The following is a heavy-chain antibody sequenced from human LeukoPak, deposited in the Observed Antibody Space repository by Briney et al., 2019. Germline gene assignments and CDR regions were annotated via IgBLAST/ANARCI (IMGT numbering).Heavy chain of an antibody. J-gene: IGHJ6*02. Sequence: GGSLRLSCAASGFTFSSYSMNWVRKAPGKGLEWVSSISSSSSYIYYADSVKGRFTISRDNAKNSLYLQMNSLRAEDTAVYYCAGVQTVVSPMDVWGQGTTVTVSS. D-gene: IGHD2-15*01. CDR2: ISSSSSYI. CDR3: AGVQTVVSPMDV. CDR1: GFTFSSYS. V-gene: IGHV3-21*01.